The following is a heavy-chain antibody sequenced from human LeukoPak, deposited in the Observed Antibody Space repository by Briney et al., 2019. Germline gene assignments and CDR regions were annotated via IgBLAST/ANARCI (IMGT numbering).Heavy chain of an antibody. J-gene: IGHJ3*02. Sequence: PGGSLRLSCAASGFIFSRYAMSWVRQAPGKGLEWVSVITDSGGTTYYADSVKGRFTISRDNSKNTLHLEMNSLRAEDTAVYYCAKGYSSGWDLAFDIWGQGTMVTVS. CDR1: GFIFSRYA. D-gene: IGHD6-19*01. V-gene: IGHV3-23*01. CDR2: ITDSGGTT. CDR3: AKGYSSGWDLAFDI.